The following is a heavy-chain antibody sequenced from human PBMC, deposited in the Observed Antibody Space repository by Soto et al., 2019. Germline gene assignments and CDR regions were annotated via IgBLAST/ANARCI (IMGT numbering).Heavy chain of an antibody. V-gene: IGHV1-3*01. CDR2: INGGNGNT. J-gene: IGHJ4*02. CDR1: GYSFTSYA. D-gene: IGHD6-13*01. CDR3: GRETLSSWRRSVYFDY. Sequence: QVQLVQSGAEVKKPGASVKVSCKASGYSFTSYAMHWVRQAPGQRLEWMGWINGGNGNTKYSQKFQGRVTITRDTSASTAYMELSSLRSEDTAVYYCGRETLSSWRRSVYFDYWGQGTLVTVSS.